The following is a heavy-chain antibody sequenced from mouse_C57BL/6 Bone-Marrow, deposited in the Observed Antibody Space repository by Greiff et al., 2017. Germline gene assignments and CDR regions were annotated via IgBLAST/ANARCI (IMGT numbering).Heavy chain of an antibody. Sequence: QVQLQQPGAELVRPGSSVKLSCKASGYTFTSYWMDWVKQRPGQGLEWIGNIYPSDSETHYNQKFKDKATLTVDKSSSTAYMQLSSLTSEDSAVYYCAKPRGYYYGSSHWYCDVWGTGTTVTVSS. V-gene: IGHV1-61*01. CDR2: IYPSDSET. D-gene: IGHD1-1*01. J-gene: IGHJ1*03. CDR3: AKPRGYYYGSSHWYCDV. CDR1: GYTFTSYW.